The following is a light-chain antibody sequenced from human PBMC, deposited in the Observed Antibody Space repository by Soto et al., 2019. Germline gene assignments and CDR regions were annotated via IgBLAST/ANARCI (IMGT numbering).Light chain of an antibody. J-gene: IGLJ1*01. Sequence: QSGLTQAPSVSGTPGQRVTISYSGSSSNIGSNSVYWYQHLTGTAPKLLIYRNNQRPSGVPDRISGSKSDTSASLAISGLRSEDEADYYCATWDDSLRGFVFGTGTKLTVL. CDR1: SSNIGSNS. CDR2: RNN. V-gene: IGLV1-47*01. CDR3: ATWDDSLRGFV.